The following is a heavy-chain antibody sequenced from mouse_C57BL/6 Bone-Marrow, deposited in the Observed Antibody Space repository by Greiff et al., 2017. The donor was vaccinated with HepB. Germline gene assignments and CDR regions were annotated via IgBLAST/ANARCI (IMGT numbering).Heavy chain of an antibody. Sequence: EVMLVESGAELVRPGASVKLSCTASGFNIKDDYMHWVKQRPEQGLEWIGWIDPENGDTEYASKFQGKATITADTSSNTAYLQLSSLTSEDTAVYYCTAYYYGSSPGWYFDVWGTGTTVTVSS. V-gene: IGHV14-4*01. CDR1: GFNIKDDY. CDR2: IDPENGDT. CDR3: TAYYYGSSPGWYFDV. J-gene: IGHJ1*03. D-gene: IGHD1-1*01.